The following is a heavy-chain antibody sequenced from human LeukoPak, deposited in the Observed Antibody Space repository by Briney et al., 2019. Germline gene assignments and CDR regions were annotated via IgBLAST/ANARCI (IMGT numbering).Heavy chain of an antibody. J-gene: IGHJ4*02. Sequence: PGGSLRLSCAASGFTVSSNYMSWVRQAPGKGLEWVSVIYSGGSTYYADSVKGRFTISRDNSKNTLYLQMNSLRTEDTAVYYCARDRSLRIAAAGTGPTDYWGQGTLVTVSS. CDR1: GFTVSSNY. CDR3: ARDRSLRIAAAGTGPTDY. CDR2: IYSGGST. V-gene: IGHV3-53*01. D-gene: IGHD6-13*01.